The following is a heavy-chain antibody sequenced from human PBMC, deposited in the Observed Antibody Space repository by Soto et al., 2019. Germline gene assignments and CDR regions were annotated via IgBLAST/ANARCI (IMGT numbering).Heavy chain of an antibody. CDR3: ARVHDYGDYADARLDY. Sequence: ASVKVSCKASGYTFTSYAMHWVRQAPGQRLEWMGWINAGNGNTKYSQKFQGRVTITRDTSASTAYMELSSLRSEDTAVYYCARVHDYGDYADARLDYWGQGTLVTVSS. CDR2: INAGNGNT. D-gene: IGHD4-17*01. V-gene: IGHV1-3*01. J-gene: IGHJ4*02. CDR1: GYTFTSYA.